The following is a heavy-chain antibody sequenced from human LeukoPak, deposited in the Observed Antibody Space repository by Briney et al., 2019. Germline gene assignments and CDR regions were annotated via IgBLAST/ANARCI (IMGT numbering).Heavy chain of an antibody. D-gene: IGHD4-17*01. V-gene: IGHV4-59*11. CDR1: GGSIRSHY. CDR2: INYRGST. CDR3: ARTTVTTFDY. J-gene: IGHJ4*02. Sequence: SETLSLTCTVSGGSIRSHYWSWIRQPPGKGLEWIGYINYRGSTNYNPSLKSRLTISLDTSKNQFSLNLSSVTPADTAVYYCARTTVTTFDYWGQGTLVTVSS.